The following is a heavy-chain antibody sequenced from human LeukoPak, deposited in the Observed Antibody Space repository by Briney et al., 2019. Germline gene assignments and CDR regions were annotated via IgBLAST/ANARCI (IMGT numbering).Heavy chain of an antibody. D-gene: IGHD1-26*01. CDR2: IKLDGSEK. CDR1: GFIFGDYW. J-gene: IGHJ3*02. Sequence: PWGSLRLSCTGSGFIFGDYWMSWVRQAPGKGLEWVASIKLDGSEKYYVDSVKGRFTISRDNARNSLYLQMSSLRAEDTALYYCARATKTYAYDIWGRGTMVTISS. V-gene: IGHV3-7*01. CDR3: ARATKTYAYDI.